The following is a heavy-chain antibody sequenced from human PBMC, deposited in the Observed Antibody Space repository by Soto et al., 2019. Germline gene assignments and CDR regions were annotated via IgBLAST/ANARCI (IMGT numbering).Heavy chain of an antibody. J-gene: IGHJ1*01. V-gene: IGHV1-69*13. D-gene: IGHD2-21*02. CDR1: GGTFSSYA. CDR3: ASARGAYCGGDCNAEYFQH. Sequence: SVTVSCQASGGTFSSYAISWVRQAPGQGLEWMGGIIPIFGTANYAQKFQGRVTITADESTSTAYMELSSLRSEDTAVYYCASARGAYCGGDCNAEYFQHWGQGTLVTVSS. CDR2: IIPIFGTA.